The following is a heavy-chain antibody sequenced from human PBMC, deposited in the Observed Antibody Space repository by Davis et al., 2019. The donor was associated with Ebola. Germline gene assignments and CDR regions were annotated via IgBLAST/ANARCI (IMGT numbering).Heavy chain of an antibody. CDR3: ARSIAARRGDAFDI. D-gene: IGHD6-6*01. V-gene: IGHV5-51*01. CDR1: GYNFTTYW. J-gene: IGHJ3*02. CDR2: IYPGDSDT. Sequence: GGSLRLSCKGSGYNFTTYWIGWVRQMPGKGLEWMGIIYPGDSDTRYSPSFQGQVTISADKSISTAYLQWSSLKASDTAMYYCARSIAARRGDAFDIWGQGTMVTVSS.